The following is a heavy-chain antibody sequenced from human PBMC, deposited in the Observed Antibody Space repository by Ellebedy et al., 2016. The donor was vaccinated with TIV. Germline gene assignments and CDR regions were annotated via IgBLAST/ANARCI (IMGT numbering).Heavy chain of an antibody. CDR1: GFTFANYA. CDR3: ARRSTDFAFDS. J-gene: IGHJ4*02. D-gene: IGHD3/OR15-3a*01. Sequence: GESLKISCAASGFTFANYAMTWVRQVPGKGLEWFSSIRGRDGRTSYTDSVKGRFTISRDNSKNTLFLQMSSLRAEDTAVYFCARRSTDFAFDSWGQGTLVTVSS. CDR2: IRGRDGRT. V-gene: IGHV3-23*01.